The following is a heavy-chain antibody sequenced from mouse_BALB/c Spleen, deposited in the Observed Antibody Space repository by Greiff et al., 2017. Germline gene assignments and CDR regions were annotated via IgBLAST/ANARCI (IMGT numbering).Heavy chain of an antibody. V-gene: IGHV1S137*01. CDR2: ISTYYGDA. J-gene: IGHJ4*01. Sequence: QVQLKQSGAELVRPGVSVKISCKGSGYTFTDYAMHWVKQSHAKSLEWIGVISTYYGDASYNQKFKGKATMTVDKSSSTAYMELARLTSEDSAIYYCARFTTATYAMDYWGQGTSVTVSS. CDR3: ARFTTATYAMDY. D-gene: IGHD1-2*01. CDR1: GYTFTDYA.